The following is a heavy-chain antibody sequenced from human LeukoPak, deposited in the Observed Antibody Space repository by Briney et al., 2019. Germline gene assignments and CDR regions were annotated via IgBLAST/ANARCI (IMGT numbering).Heavy chain of an antibody. V-gene: IGHV4-4*02. CDR3: ARQGRWLQATDY. J-gene: IGHJ4*02. CDR2: IDHSGST. D-gene: IGHD5-24*01. Sequence: SETLSLTCAVSGGSIINSNWWSWVRQPPGKGLEWIGEIDHSGSTSYNPSLKSRVTMSVDRSQNQFSLRLSTVTAADTAVYYCARQGRWLQATDYWGQGTLVTVSS. CDR1: GGSIINSNW.